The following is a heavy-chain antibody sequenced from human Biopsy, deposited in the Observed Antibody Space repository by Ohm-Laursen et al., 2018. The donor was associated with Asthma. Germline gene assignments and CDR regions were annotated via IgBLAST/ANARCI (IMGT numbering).Heavy chain of an antibody. V-gene: IGHV1-3*01. D-gene: IGHD3-9*01. J-gene: IGHJ3*01. CDR2: INAGDGNT. CDR3: ARTYYDFLTGQVNDAFAL. CDR1: GDSFSNYA. Sequence: ASVKVSCKASGDSFSNYAISWVRQAPGQGLEWMGWINAGDGNTKYSQKFQGRVTITRDTSASTAYMDLRSLRSEDTAMYYCARTYYDFLTGQVNDAFALWGQGTMVTVSS.